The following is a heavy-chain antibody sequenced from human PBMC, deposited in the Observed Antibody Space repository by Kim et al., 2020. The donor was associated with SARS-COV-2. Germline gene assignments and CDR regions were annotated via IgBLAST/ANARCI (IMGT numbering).Heavy chain of an antibody. J-gene: IGHJ4*02. CDR3: AKFFDY. CDR2: DGRWI. Sequence: DGRWIYHADAGAGRFTISRDNAKKSLYLQMNSRRVEDTAVYYCAKFFDYWGQGILVTVSS. V-gene: IGHV3-7*01.